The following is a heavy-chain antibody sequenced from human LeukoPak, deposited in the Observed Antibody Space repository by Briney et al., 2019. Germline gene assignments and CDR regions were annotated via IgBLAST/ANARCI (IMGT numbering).Heavy chain of an antibody. CDR3: AREPRVGESTSKF. J-gene: IGHJ4*02. CDR1: GGTFSSFA. D-gene: IGHD3-16*01. Sequence: SVKVSCKASGGTFSSFAIGWVRQAPGQGLEWMGGIIPTSTMPNYAQKFRDRLTISADESSRTAYLELNSLTSEDTAVYYCAREPRVGESTSKFWGQGTLVTVTS. V-gene: IGHV1-69*13. CDR2: IIPTSTMP.